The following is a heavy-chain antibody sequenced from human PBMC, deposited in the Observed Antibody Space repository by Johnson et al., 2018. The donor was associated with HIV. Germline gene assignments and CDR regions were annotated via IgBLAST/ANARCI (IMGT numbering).Heavy chain of an antibody. CDR1: GFTFSSYG. CDR2: IRYDGSNK. D-gene: IGHD3-22*01. CDR3: AKGPLYYYDSRLGSGAFDI. Sequence: QVQLVESGGGVVQPGGSLRLSCAASGFTFSSYGMHWVRQAPGKGLEWVAFIRYDGSNKYYTDSVKGRFPISGDNSKNTLYLQMNSLRAEDTAVYYCAKGPLYYYDSRLGSGAFDIWGQGTMVTVSS. J-gene: IGHJ3*02. V-gene: IGHV3-30*02.